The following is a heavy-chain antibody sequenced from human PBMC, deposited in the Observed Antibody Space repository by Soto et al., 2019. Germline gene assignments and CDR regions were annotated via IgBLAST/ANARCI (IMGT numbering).Heavy chain of an antibody. V-gene: IGHV4-39*01. Sequence: SSETLSLTCTVSGGSISSSSYYWGWIRQPPGKGLEWIGSIYYSGSTYYNPSLKSRVTISVDTSKNQFSLKLSSVTAADTAVYYCARRVVVAAIFGYWGQGTLVTVSS. CDR2: IYYSGST. D-gene: IGHD2-15*01. CDR3: ARRVVVAAIFGY. J-gene: IGHJ4*02. CDR1: GGSISSSSYY.